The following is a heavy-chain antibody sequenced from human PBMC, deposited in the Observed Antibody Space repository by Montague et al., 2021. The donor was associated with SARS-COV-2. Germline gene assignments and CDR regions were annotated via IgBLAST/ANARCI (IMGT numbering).Heavy chain of an antibody. V-gene: IGHV4-59*01. D-gene: IGHD6-13*01. CDR1: GDSISSYY. J-gene: IGHJ6*02. CDR2: IYYNGRT. Sequence: SETLSLTCTVSGDSISSYYYCWIRLPPGKGPEWIGYIYYNGRTNSNPSLTRRVTISVDTSTNQFPLKLSSVTAADTAVYYCASDLVEGSSWGTNYYYGMDVWGQGTKVTVSS. CDR3: ASDLVEGSSWGTNYYYGMDV.